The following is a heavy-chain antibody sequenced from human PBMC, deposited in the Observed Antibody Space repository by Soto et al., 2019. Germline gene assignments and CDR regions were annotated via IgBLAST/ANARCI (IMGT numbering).Heavy chain of an antibody. Sequence: PSETLSLTCTVSGGSISSYYWSWIRQPPGKGLEWIGYIYYSGSTNYNPSLKSRVTISVDTSKNQFPLKLSSVTAADTAVYYCASGKGYYYGMDVWGQGTTVTVSS. CDR1: GGSISSYY. J-gene: IGHJ6*02. CDR2: IYYSGST. CDR3: ASGKGYYYGMDV. V-gene: IGHV4-59*01.